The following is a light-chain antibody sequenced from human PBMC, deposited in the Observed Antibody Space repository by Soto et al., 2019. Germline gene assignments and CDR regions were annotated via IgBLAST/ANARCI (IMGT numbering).Light chain of an antibody. CDR3: TSHAGSSNLV. J-gene: IGLJ2*01. V-gene: IGLV2-8*01. CDR2: EVS. Sequence: QSALTQPPSASGSPGQSVTISCTGTSSDIGAYNYVSWYQQYPGKAPKLMIYEVSKRPSGVPDRFSGSKSGNTASLTVFGLQAEDEADYYCTSHAGSSNLVFGGGTKLTVL. CDR1: SSDIGAYNY.